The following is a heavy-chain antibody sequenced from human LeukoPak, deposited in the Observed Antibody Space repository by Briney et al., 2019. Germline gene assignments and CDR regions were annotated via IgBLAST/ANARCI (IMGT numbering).Heavy chain of an antibody. CDR2: INPNSRGT. V-gene: IGHV1-2*02. Sequence: ASVKFSYKASGYTLTDYFMDWVRQAPGQGLERMGWINPNSRGTKNAQKFQGRVTMTRDTSISTAYMELSSLRSDDTAIYYCARASIDGSGRHYFDYWGQGTLVTVSS. D-gene: IGHD3-10*01. CDR3: ARASIDGSGRHYFDY. J-gene: IGHJ4*02. CDR1: GYTLTDYF.